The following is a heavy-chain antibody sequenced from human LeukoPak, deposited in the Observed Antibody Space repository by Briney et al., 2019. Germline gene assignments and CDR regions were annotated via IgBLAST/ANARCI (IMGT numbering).Heavy chain of an antibody. V-gene: IGHV4-59*04. D-gene: IGHD3-22*01. CDR3: ARTYYYDSSGYYPHYGMDV. Sequence: SETLSLTCTVSVGSLSSYYWSWIGQPAGKGLEWIGYIYHSGSTYYNPSVKRRVTISVDWSKNQSSLKLSSLTAADTAVYYCARTYYYDSSGYYPHYGMDVWGQGTTVTVSS. J-gene: IGHJ6*02. CDR1: VGSLSSYY. CDR2: IYHSGST.